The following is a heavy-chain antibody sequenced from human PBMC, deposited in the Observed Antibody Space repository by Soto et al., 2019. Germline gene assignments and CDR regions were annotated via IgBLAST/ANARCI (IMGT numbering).Heavy chain of an antibody. CDR3: ARESVEHIFIFGMRYSSNAMDF. V-gene: IGHV1-2*02. D-gene: IGHD3-3*01. CDR2: INPNSGGT. Sequence: HLVRRPPVQELEWMGWINPNSGGTNYAQKFQGRVTMTRDTSISTAYMELRMLRFKDKAVYYCARESVEHIFIFGMRYSSNAMDFWG. J-gene: IGHJ6*02.